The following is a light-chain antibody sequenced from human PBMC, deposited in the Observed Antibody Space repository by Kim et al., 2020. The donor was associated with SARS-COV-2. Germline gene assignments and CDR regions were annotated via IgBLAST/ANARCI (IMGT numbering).Light chain of an antibody. Sequence: QSALTQPASVSGSPGQSITISCTGTSSDVGRYDYVSWYQQHPGKAPKLMIFDVYDRPSGVSHRVSGSKSGNTASLTISGLQAEDEADYYCTSYTSSSTLVFGTGTKVTVL. CDR3: TSYTSSSTLV. V-gene: IGLV2-14*03. CDR2: DVY. J-gene: IGLJ1*01. CDR1: SSDVGRYDY.